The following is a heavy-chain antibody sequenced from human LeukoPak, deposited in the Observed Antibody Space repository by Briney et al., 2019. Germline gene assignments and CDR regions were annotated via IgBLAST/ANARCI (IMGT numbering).Heavy chain of an antibody. Sequence: GGSLRLSRAASGFAFSRYAMSWVRQAPGKGLEWVSGISGSGDSTYSADSVKGRFTISRDNSKKTLYLQMNSVRAEDTAVYYCAKDLDDRNWGQGTLVTVSS. J-gene: IGHJ4*02. V-gene: IGHV3-23*01. CDR1: GFAFSRYA. D-gene: IGHD3-16*01. CDR3: AKDLDDRN. CDR2: ISGSGDST.